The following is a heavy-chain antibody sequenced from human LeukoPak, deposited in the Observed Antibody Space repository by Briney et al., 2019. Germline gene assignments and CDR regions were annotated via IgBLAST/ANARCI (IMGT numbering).Heavy chain of an antibody. CDR2: IKYDGSEK. J-gene: IGHJ4*02. V-gene: IGHV3-7*01. CDR3: ARDIAPAGLFFDY. Sequence: GGSLRLSCAASGFTLSSYWMSRVRQAPGKGLEWVANIKYDGSEKDHVDSVKGRFTISRDNAKNSLYLQMNSLRAEDTAVYYCARDIAPAGLFFDYWGQGTLVTVSS. CDR1: GFTLSSYW. D-gene: IGHD6-13*01.